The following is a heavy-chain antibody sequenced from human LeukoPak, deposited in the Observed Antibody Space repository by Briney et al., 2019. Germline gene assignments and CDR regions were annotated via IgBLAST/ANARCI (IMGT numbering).Heavy chain of an antibody. V-gene: IGHV1-8*01. CDR1: GYTFTSYD. Sequence: EASVKVSCKASGYTFTSYDINWVRQATGQGLEWMGWMNPNRGNTGYAQKFQGRVTMTRNTSISTAYMELSSLRSEDTAVYYCARGLGSSGWRASVYYYYYGMDVWGQGTTVTVSS. J-gene: IGHJ6*02. CDR2: MNPNRGNT. D-gene: IGHD6-19*01. CDR3: ARGLGSSGWRASVYYYYYGMDV.